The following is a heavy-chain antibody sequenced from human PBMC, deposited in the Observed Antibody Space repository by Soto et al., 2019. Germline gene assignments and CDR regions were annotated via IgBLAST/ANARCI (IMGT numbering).Heavy chain of an antibody. CDR1: GFTFSNHA. J-gene: IGHJ4*02. CDR3: ARTITGYFWAGAY. V-gene: IGHV3-23*01. Sequence: GGSLRLSCAVSGFTFSNHAMSWVRQAPEKGLEWVSGIGGSGANTYYADFVKGRFTISRDNSKNTLYLQMDSLRAEDTAIYYCARTITGYFWAGAYWGQGTLVTVSS. CDR2: IGGSGANT. D-gene: IGHD1-1*01.